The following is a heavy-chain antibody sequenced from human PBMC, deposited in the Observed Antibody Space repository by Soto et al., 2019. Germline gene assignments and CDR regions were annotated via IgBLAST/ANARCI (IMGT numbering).Heavy chain of an antibody. CDR3: ARSPVADHSYSYYFDY. V-gene: IGHV1-46*01. D-gene: IGHD6-19*01. CDR1: GYTFTSYY. J-gene: IGHJ4*02. Sequence: GASVKVSCKASGYTFTSYYMHWVRQAPGQGLEWMGIINPSGGSTSYAQKFQGRVTMTRDTSTSTVYMELSSLRSEDTAVYYCARSPVADHSYSYYFDYWGQGTLVTVSS. CDR2: INPSGGST.